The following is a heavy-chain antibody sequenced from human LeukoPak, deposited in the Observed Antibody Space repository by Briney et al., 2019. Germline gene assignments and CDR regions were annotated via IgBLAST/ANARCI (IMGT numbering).Heavy chain of an antibody. J-gene: IGHJ4*02. D-gene: IGHD3-22*01. Sequence: GASVKVSCKASGGTFSNYAISWVRQAPGQGLEWMGGIIPISGTANYAQKFQGRVTITTDESTSTAYMELSSLRSEDTAVYSCARAEYYDSSGYYSLAGFDYWGQGTLVTVSS. CDR3: ARAEYYDSSGYYSLAGFDY. CDR1: GGTFSNYA. V-gene: IGHV1-69*05. CDR2: IIPISGTA.